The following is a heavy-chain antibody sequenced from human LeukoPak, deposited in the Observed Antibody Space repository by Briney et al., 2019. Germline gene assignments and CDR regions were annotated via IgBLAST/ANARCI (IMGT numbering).Heavy chain of an antibody. CDR3: ARGARRAGYGTNWYSRWFDP. CDR2: INHSGDT. Sequence: SSETLSLTCVVYGGSFSGYYWSWIRQAPGKGLEWIGEINHSGDTNYNPSLKSRVTISVDTSKKQFSVKLTSVTAADTALYYCARGARRAGYGTNWYSRWFDPWGQGTLVTVSS. CDR1: GGSFSGYY. D-gene: IGHD6-13*01. V-gene: IGHV4-34*01. J-gene: IGHJ5*02.